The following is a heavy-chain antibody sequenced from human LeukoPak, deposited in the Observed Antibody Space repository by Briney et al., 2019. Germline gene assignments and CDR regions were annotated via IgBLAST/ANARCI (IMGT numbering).Heavy chain of an antibody. CDR3: ASSEYSSSSPDY. Sequence: SETLSLTCTVSGGSISSYYWSWIRQPPGKELEWIGYIYYSGSTNYNPSLKSRVTISVDTSKNQFSLKLSSVTAADTAVYYCASSEYSSSSPDYWGQGTLVTVSS. CDR1: GGSISSYY. CDR2: IYYSGST. V-gene: IGHV4-59*01. D-gene: IGHD6-6*01. J-gene: IGHJ4*02.